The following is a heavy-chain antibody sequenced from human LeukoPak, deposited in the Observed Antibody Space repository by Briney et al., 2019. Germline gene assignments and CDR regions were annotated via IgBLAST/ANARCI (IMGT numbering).Heavy chain of an antibody. V-gene: IGHV4-59*01. CDR3: ARGTYGSQGYYYYMDV. CDR2: IYYSGST. D-gene: IGHD4-17*01. CDR1: GGSISSYY. J-gene: IGHJ6*03. Sequence: SETLSLTCTVSGGSISSYYWSWIRQPPGKGLEWIGYIYYSGSTNYNPSLKSRVTISVDTSKNQFSLKLSSVTAADTAVYYCARGTYGSQGYYYYMDVWGKGTTVTVSS.